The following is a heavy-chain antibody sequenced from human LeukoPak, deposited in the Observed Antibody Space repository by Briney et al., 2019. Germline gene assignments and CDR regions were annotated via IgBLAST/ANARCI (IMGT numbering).Heavy chain of an antibody. Sequence: QTGGSLRLSCAASGFTFSSHWMHWVRQAPGKGLVWVSRINSDGSRRDHADSVKGRFTVSRDNAKNTLYLQMNSLRAEDTAVYYCSRSGGKDDLDYWGQGILVTVSS. D-gene: IGHD1-1*01. CDR2: INSDGSRR. V-gene: IGHV3-74*01. J-gene: IGHJ4*02. CDR3: SRSGGKDDLDY. CDR1: GFTFSSHW.